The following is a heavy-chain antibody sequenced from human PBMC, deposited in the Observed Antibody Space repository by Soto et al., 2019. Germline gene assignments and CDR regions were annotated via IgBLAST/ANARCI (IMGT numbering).Heavy chain of an antibody. V-gene: IGHV3-23*01. D-gene: IGHD1-26*01. J-gene: IGHJ6*02. CDR3: AKERGVSGSYSNYYYGMDV. Sequence: SLRLSCAASGFTFSSYAMSWVRQAPGKGLEWVSAISGSGGSTYYADSVKGRFTISRDNSKNTLYLQMNSLRAEDTAVYYCAKERGVSGSYSNYYYGMDVWGQGTTVTVSS. CDR2: ISGSGGST. CDR1: GFTFSSYA.